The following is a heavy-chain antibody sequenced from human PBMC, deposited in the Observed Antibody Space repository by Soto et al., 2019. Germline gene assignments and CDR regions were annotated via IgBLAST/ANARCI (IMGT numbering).Heavy chain of an antibody. V-gene: IGHV1-3*01. Sequence: GASVKVSRKASRYSFTTYALHWVRQAPGQRLEWMGWINAGNGDTKYSEKFQGRVTITRDTSANTAYMELSSLRSEDTSVYYCARDPGTGAALRAYHFDYWGQGTLVNVSS. J-gene: IGHJ4*02. D-gene: IGHD1-1*01. CDR2: INAGNGDT. CDR3: ARDPGTGAALRAYHFDY. CDR1: RYSFTTYA.